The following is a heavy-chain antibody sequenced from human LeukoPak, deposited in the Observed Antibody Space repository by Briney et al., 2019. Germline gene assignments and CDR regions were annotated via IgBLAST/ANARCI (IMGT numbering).Heavy chain of an antibody. D-gene: IGHD6-13*01. CDR1: GGSLSSYY. CDR2: IYYSGST. V-gene: IGHV4-59*01. Sequence: SETLSLTCTVSGGSLSSYYWSWIRQPPGKGLEWIGYIYYSGSTNYNPSLKSRVTISVDTSKNQFSLKLSSVTAADTAVYYCARFTPGAAAEYFQHWGQGTLVTVSS. J-gene: IGHJ1*01. CDR3: ARFTPGAAAEYFQH.